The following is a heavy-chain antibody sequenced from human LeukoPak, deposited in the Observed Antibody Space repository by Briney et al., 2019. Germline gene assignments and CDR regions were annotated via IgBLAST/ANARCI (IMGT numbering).Heavy chain of an antibody. J-gene: IGHJ4*02. Sequence: GGSLRPSTGFSGSPFTRNWMSWVRQAPGKGLEWVANIKPDGSEKHYVDSVKGRFNISRDNAKHSLYLQMNGLRAEDTAVYYCAMLASANDYFDFWGQGTLVTVSS. D-gene: IGHD2-15*01. CDR2: IKPDGSEK. CDR3: AMLASANDYFDF. CDR1: GSPFTRNW. V-gene: IGHV3-7*02.